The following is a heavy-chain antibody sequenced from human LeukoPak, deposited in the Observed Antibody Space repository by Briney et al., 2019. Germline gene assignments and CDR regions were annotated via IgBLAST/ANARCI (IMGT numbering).Heavy chain of an antibody. Sequence: PGGSLRLSCAASGFTFSSYAMHWVRQASGKGLEWVAVISYDGSNKYYADSVKGRFTISRDNSKNTLYLQMNSLRAEDTAVYYCARANEAVTTWRYYYGMDVWGQGTTVTVSS. V-gene: IGHV3-30-3*01. CDR2: ISYDGSNK. D-gene: IGHD4-17*01. J-gene: IGHJ6*02. CDR1: GFTFSSYA. CDR3: ARANEAVTTWRYYYGMDV.